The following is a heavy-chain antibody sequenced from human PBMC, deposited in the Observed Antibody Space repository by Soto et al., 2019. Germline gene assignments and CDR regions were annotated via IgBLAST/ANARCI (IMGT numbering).Heavy chain of an antibody. V-gene: IGHV1-69*05. D-gene: IGHD3-22*01. Sequence: QVQLVQSGAEVKKPGSSVKVSCKASGGTFSNYALSWVRQAPGQGLEWMGDIIPIFGTTNNAQKFQGRVTXPXXXAXXTGYMERSSLRSEDTAVYYCASHGERDYRDTSGYGWGPGTLGTVCS. CDR1: GGTFSNYA. CDR3: ASHGERDYRDTSGYG. CDR2: IIPIFGTT. J-gene: IGHJ1*01.